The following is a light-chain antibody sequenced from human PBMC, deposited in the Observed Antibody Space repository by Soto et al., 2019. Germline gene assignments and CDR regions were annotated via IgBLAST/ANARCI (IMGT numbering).Light chain of an antibody. Sequence: QPVLTQSPSASAYLGASVKLTCTLSSGHSSYAIAWHQQQPEKGPRYLMKLNSDGSHSKGDGIPDRFSGSSSGAERYLTISSLQSEDEADYYCQTWGTGTGVFGGGTKLTVL. J-gene: IGLJ3*02. CDR1: SGHSSYA. CDR3: QTWGTGTGV. CDR2: LNSDGSH. V-gene: IGLV4-69*01.